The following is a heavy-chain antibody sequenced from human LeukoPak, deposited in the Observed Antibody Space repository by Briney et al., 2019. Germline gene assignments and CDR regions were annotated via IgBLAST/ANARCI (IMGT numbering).Heavy chain of an antibody. D-gene: IGHD3-22*01. V-gene: IGHV4-30-4*07. J-gene: IGHJ4*02. CDR3: ARVTGYMIEDYFDY. Sequence: SETLSLTCDVSGGSISSGDYSWSWIRQPPGKGLEWIGYLYYSGSTSYNPSLKSRVTVSVDTSKNQFSLKLKSVTAADTAVYYCARVTGYMIEDYFDYWGQGTLVTVSS. CDR1: GGSISSGDYS. CDR2: LYYSGST.